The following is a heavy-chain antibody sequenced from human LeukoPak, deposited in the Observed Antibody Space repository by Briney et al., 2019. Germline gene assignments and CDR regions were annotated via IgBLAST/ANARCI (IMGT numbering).Heavy chain of an antibody. CDR2: ISSSSSTI. Sequence: PGGSLRLSCAASGFTFSSYSMNWVRQAPGKGLEWVSYISSSSSTIYYADSVKGRFTISRDNAKNSLYLQMNSLRAEDTAVYYCARDNGPRGYSYGLSDAFDIWGQGTMVTVSS. V-gene: IGHV3-48*04. CDR1: GFTFSSYS. D-gene: IGHD5-18*01. J-gene: IGHJ3*02. CDR3: ARDNGPRGYSYGLSDAFDI.